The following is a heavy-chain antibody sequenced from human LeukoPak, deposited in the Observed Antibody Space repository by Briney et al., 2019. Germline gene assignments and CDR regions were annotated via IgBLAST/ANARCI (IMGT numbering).Heavy chain of an antibody. J-gene: IGHJ6*03. CDR3: ARGSGGQQLIRGYYYMDV. CDR2: ISSTSSYI. CDR1: GFTFSSYS. D-gene: IGHD6-6*01. Sequence: GGSLRLSCAASGFTFSSYSMNWVRQAPGKGLEWVSSISSTSSYIYYADSVKGRFTISTDNAKNSLYLQMSSLRAEDTAVYYCARGSGGQQLIRGYYYMDVWGKGTTVTVSS. V-gene: IGHV3-21*01.